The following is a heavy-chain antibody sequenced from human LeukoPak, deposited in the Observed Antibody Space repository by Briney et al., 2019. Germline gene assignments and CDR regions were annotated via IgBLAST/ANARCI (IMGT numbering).Heavy chain of an antibody. D-gene: IGHD5-18*01. V-gene: IGHV3-74*01. Sequence: GGSLRLSCSASGFTFSSYWLHWFRQAPGKGLVWVSRINSDGSSTSYADSVKGRFTISRDNAKNTLYLQMNSLRAEDTAVYYCARGGAAMAYYWGQGTLVTVSS. J-gene: IGHJ4*02. CDR3: ARGGAAMAYY. CDR2: INSDGSST. CDR1: GFTFSSYW.